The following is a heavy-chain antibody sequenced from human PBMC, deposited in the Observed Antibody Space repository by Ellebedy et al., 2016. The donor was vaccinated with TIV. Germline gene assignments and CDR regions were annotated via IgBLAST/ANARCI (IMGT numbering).Heavy chain of an antibody. V-gene: IGHV3-23*01. CDR1: GFTFSSYA. D-gene: IGHD6-19*01. CDR3: ARALAVAVSADY. CDR2: ISGSGGST. Sequence: GGSLRLSXAASGFTFSSYAMSWVRQAPGKGLEWVSAISGSGGSTYYADSVKGRFTISRDNSKNTLYLQMNSLRAEDTAVYYCARALAVAVSADYWGQGTLVTVSS. J-gene: IGHJ4*02.